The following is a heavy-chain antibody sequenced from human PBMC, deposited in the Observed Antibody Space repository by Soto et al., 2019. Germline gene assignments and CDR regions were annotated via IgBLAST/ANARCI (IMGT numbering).Heavy chain of an antibody. CDR2: ISYDGSNI. CDR1: GFTFSTYG. CDR3: AKEEFGYFDY. J-gene: IGHJ4*02. V-gene: IGHV3-30*18. Sequence: PGGSLRLSCAASGFTFSTYGMHWVRQAPGKGLEWVALISYDGSNIYFADSVKGRFTISRDNSKNTLYLQMNSLRAEDTAVYYCAKEEFGYFDYWGQGALVTV. D-gene: IGHD3-16*01.